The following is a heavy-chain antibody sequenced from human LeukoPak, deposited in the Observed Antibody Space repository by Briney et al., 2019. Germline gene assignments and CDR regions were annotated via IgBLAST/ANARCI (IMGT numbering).Heavy chain of an antibody. D-gene: IGHD3-3*01. J-gene: IGHJ6*02. CDR1: GGSISSGDYY. Sequence: SETLSLTCTVSGGSISSGDYYWSWIRQPPGKGLEWIGYIYYSGSTYYNPSLKSRVTISVDTSKNQFSLKLSSVTAADTAVYYCARAYYDFWSGWLFYYGMDVWGQGTTVTVSS. V-gene: IGHV4-30-4*01. CDR3: ARAYYDFWSGWLFYYGMDV. CDR2: IYYSGST.